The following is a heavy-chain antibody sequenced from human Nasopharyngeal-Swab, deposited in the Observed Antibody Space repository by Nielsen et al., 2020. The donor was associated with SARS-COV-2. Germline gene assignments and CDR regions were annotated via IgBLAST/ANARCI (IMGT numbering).Heavy chain of an antibody. J-gene: IGHJ4*02. CDR2: IGQDGGGK. CDR1: GFTYW. D-gene: IGHD5-18*01. CDR3: AKVGGYSYGKRDYFDY. Sequence: GESLKISCAASGFTYWMNWVRQAPGKGLEWVGNIGQDGGGKKYVDSVKGRFTISRDNSKNTLYLQMNSLRAEDTAVYYCAKVGGYSYGKRDYFDYWGQGTLVTVSS. V-gene: IGHV3-7*03.